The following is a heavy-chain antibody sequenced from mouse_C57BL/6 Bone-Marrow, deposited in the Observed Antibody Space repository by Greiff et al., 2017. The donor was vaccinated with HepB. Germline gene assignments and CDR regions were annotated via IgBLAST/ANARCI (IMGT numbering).Heavy chain of an antibody. D-gene: IGHD2-4*01. Sequence: VKLQQPGAELVRPGTSVKLSCKASGYTFTSYWMHWVKQRPGQGLEWIGVIDPSDSYTNYNQKFKGKATLTVDTSSSTAYMQLSSLTSEDSAVYYCARYDYEPRVMDYWGQGTSVTVSS. J-gene: IGHJ4*01. CDR3: ARYDYEPRVMDY. CDR2: IDPSDSYT. V-gene: IGHV1-59*01. CDR1: GYTFTSYW.